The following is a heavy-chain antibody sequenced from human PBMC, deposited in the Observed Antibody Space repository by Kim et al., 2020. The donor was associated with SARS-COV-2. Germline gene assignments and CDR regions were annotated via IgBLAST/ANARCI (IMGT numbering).Heavy chain of an antibody. Sequence: KGRFTISRDNSKNTLYLQMNSLRAEDTAVYYCARYSYGPQNYYYYYGMDVWGQGTTVTVSS. J-gene: IGHJ6*02. D-gene: IGHD5-18*01. CDR3: ARYSYGPQNYYYYYGMDV. V-gene: IGHV3-53*01.